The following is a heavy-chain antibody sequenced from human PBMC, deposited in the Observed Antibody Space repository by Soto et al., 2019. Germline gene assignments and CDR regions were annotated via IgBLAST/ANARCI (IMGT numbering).Heavy chain of an antibody. J-gene: IGHJ1*01. CDR1: GGTFSSYA. D-gene: IGHD1-26*01. CDR2: IIPIFGTA. CDR3: ARAGEQWELLLAMYFQH. V-gene: IGHV1-69*13. Sequence: GASVKVSCKASGGTFSSYAISWVRQAPGRGLEWMGGIIPIFGTANYAQKFQGRVTITADESTSTAYMELSSLRSEDTAVYYCARAGEQWELLLAMYFQHWGQGTLVTVSS.